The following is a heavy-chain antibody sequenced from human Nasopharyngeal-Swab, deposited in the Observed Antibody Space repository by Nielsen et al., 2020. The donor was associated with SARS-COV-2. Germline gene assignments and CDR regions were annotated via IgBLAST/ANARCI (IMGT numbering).Heavy chain of an antibody. J-gene: IGHJ3*02. CDR3: AKDMGWTVTTYDAFDI. CDR1: GFTFSSYW. D-gene: IGHD4-17*01. CDR2: ISWNSGSI. V-gene: IGHV3-9*01. Sequence: LSLTCAASGFTFSSYWMHWVRQAPGKGLEWVSGISWNSGSIGYADSVKGRFTISRDNAKNSLYLQMNSLRAEDTALYYCAKDMGWTVTTYDAFDIWGQGTMVTVSS.